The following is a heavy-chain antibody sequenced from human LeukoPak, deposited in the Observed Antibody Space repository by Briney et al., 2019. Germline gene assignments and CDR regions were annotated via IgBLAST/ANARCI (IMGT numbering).Heavy chain of an antibody. CDR2: IYYSGST. CDR1: GGSISSSSYY. CDR3: APHTAYSYGLSS. V-gene: IGHV4-39*01. Sequence: PETLYLTCTVSGGSISSSSYYWGWIRQPPGKGLEWIGSIYYSGSTYYNPSLKSRVTISVDTSKNQFSLKLSSVTAAYTAVYYCAPHTAYSYGLSSWGQGTLVTVSS. J-gene: IGHJ5*02. D-gene: IGHD5-18*01.